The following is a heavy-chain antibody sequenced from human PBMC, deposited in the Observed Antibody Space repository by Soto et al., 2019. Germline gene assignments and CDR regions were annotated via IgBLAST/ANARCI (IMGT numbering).Heavy chain of an antibody. CDR2: ISGDGGTT. J-gene: IGHJ4*02. CDR3: AREAGDGIGAIDY. D-gene: IGHD2-21*02. CDR1: GFSFSNSA. Sequence: EVQLLDSGGGLVQPGGSRTLSCAASGFSFSNSAMNWVRQAPGKGLEWVSHISGDGGTTYYADSVKGRFTFSRDNSKNTLDLQMNSLRAEDTAVYYCAREAGDGIGAIDYWGQGTLVTVSS. V-gene: IGHV3-23*01.